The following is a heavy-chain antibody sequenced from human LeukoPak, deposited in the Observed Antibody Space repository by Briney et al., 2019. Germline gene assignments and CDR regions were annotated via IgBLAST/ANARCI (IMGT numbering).Heavy chain of an antibody. Sequence: ASVKVSCKVSGYTLTELSMHWVRQAPGKGLEWMGGFDPGDGETIYAQKFQGRVTMTEDTSTDTAYMELSSLRSEDTAVYYCATGTTVTTWGAFDIWGQGTMVTVSS. CDR3: ATGTTVTTWGAFDI. V-gene: IGHV1-24*01. J-gene: IGHJ3*02. D-gene: IGHD4-17*01. CDR1: GYTLTELS. CDR2: FDPGDGET.